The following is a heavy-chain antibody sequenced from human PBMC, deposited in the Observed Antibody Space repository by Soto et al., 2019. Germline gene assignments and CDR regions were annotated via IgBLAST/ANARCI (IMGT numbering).Heavy chain of an antibody. D-gene: IGHD3-10*01. Sequence: QVQLQESGPGLVKPSETLSLTCTVSGGSITNYYCSWFRQPPGKGLEWIGYINYDGYSAYNLSLKRRVTLSIAASKTQFSLMLESVTATDKAVYYCARHGFGPLHGLVDVWGPGTTVIVSS. CDR3: ARHGFGPLHGLVDV. J-gene: IGHJ6*02. CDR2: INYDGYS. V-gene: IGHV4-59*08. CDR1: GGSITNYY.